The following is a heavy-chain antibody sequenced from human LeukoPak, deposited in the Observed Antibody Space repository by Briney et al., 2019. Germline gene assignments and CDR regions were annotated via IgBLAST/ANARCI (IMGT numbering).Heavy chain of an antibody. CDR3: ARETITIFGVAYGWFDP. Sequence: GGSLRLSCAASGFTFSSYAMSWVRQPPGKGLEWVSGISGSGDNTYYADSVKGRFTISRDNSKKTLYLHLNSLRVEDAAVYYCARETITIFGVAYGWFDPWGQGTLVTVSS. J-gene: IGHJ5*02. CDR1: GFTFSSYA. D-gene: IGHD3-3*01. CDR2: ISGSGDNT. V-gene: IGHV3-23*01.